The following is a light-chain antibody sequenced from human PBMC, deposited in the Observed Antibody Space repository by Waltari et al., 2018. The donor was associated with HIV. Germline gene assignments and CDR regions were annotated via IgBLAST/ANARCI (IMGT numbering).Light chain of an antibody. CDR1: QGINTY. CDR3: LQTYSFPFT. CDR2: PAS. V-gene: IGKV1-39*01. J-gene: IGKJ2*01. Sequence: DIQMTQSPSSLSASIGDRVTITCRASQGINTYLSWYQQKPGKAPRLLIHPASSLHAGVPSRFSGSRSGTNFTLTISSLQPEDFATYYCLQTYSFPFTFGHGATVDIK.